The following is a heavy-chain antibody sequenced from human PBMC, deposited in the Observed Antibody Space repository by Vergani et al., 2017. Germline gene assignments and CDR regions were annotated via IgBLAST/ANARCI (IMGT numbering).Heavy chain of an antibody. J-gene: IGHJ3*02. D-gene: IGHD1-26*01. CDR3: ARVPSAIVGATFAFDI. CDR2: IIPILDIS. CDR1: GGTFNSYT. V-gene: IGHV1-69*02. Sequence: QVQLVQSWAEVKKPGSSVKVSCKAFGGTFNSYTISWVRQAPGQGLEWMGRIIPILDISNYAQKFQGRVTITADKSTSTAYMELSSLRSEDTAVYYCARVPSAIVGATFAFDIWGQGTVVTVSS.